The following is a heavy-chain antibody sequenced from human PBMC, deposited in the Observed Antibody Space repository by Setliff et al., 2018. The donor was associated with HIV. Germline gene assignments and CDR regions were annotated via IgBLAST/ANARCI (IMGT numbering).Heavy chain of an antibody. J-gene: IGHJ6*03. CDR3: ARQRSGYNYPYYYPYYMDV. CDR1: GGSISSSSYF. V-gene: IGHV4-39*01. Sequence: SETLSLTCTVSGGSISSSSYFWGWIRQPPGKGLGWIGSVYYSGNTYYNPSLKSRVTISVDTSKNQFSLKLSSVTAADTAVYYCARQRSGYNYPYYYPYYMDVWGKGTTVTVSS. CDR2: VYYSGNT. D-gene: IGHD5-12*01.